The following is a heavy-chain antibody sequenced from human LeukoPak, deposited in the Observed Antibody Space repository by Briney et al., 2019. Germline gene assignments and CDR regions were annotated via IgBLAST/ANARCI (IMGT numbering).Heavy chain of an antibody. CDR1: GFTFSRYW. V-gene: IGHV3-7*05. J-gene: IGHJ4*02. CDR3: AKALYGDYGRFDY. CDR2: IKQDGSEK. D-gene: IGHD4-17*01. Sequence: GGSLRLSCAASGFTFSRYWMSWVRQAPGKGLEWVANIKQDGSEKYYVDSVKGRFTISRDNSKNTVYLQINSLRAEDTAVYYCAKALYGDYGRFDYWGQGTLVTVSS.